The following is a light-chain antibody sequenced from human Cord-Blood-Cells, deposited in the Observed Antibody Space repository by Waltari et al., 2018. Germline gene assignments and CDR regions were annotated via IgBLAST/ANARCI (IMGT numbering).Light chain of an antibody. J-gene: IGLJ3*02. CDR2: SNN. V-gene: IGLV1-44*01. Sequence: QSVLTQPPSASGTPGQRVTISCSGTSSNIGSYPVNSDQPLPGTAPRLLIYSNNQRPSGFPDRCSGSKSGTSASLAISGLQSEDEADYYCAAWDDSLNGWVFGGGTKLTVL. CDR1: SSNIGSYP. CDR3: AAWDDSLNGWV.